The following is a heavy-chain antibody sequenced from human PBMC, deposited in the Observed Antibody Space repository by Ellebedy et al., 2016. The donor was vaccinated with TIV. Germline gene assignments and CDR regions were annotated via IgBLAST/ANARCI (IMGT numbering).Heavy chain of an antibody. CDR1: GYSISSGSS. CDR3: ATFRNLDGFDI. D-gene: IGHD2/OR15-2a*01. J-gene: IGHJ3*02. CDR2: IYHSGST. V-gene: IGHV4-38-2*01. Sequence: GSLRLSCAVSGYSISSGSSWGWIRPPPGKGLEWIGSIYHSGSTYYNPSLKRRVTISMDTSRNQFSLRLTSVTAADTAVYYCATFRNLDGFDIWGQGKMVTVSS.